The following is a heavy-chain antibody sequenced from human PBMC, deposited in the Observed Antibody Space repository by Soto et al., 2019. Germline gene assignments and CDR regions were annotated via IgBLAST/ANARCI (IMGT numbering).Heavy chain of an antibody. V-gene: IGHV1-69*06. Sequence: GASVKVSCKASGGTFSSYAISWVRQAPGQGLEWMGGIIPIFGTANYAQKFQGRVTITADKSTSTAYMELSSLRSEDTAVYYCARLSILVARSYYYGMDVWGQGTTVTVSS. CDR1: GGTFSSYA. CDR2: IIPIFGTA. CDR3: ARLSILVARSYYYGMDV. J-gene: IGHJ6*02. D-gene: IGHD2-8*02.